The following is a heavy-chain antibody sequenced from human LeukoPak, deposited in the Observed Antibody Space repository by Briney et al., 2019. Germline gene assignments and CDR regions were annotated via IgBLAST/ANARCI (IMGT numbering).Heavy chain of an antibody. Sequence: PSETLSLTCTVSRGSISSSSYYWGWIRQPPGKGLEWIGCIYYSGSPYYNPSLKSRVTISVDTSKNQFSLKLSSVTAADTAVYYCARHSRDTAMVGGYYFDYWGQGTLVTVSS. CDR3: ARHSRDTAMVGGYYFDY. CDR2: IYYSGSP. D-gene: IGHD5-18*01. J-gene: IGHJ4*02. V-gene: IGHV4-39*01. CDR1: RGSISSSSYY.